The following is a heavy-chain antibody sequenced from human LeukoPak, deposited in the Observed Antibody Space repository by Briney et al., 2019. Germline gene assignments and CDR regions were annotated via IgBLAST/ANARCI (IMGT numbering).Heavy chain of an antibody. CDR2: ISFDGSNR. D-gene: IGHD3-22*01. CDR1: GFTFSSYA. J-gene: IGHJ4*02. Sequence: PGGSLRLSCAASGFTFSSYAIHWVRQAPGKGLEWVAVISFDGSNRYFADSVKGRFTISRDNSNNTLYLQMNSLGPEDTAVYYCARPYYYDGSGYFDYWGQGSLVTVSS. CDR3: ARPYYYDGSGYFDY. V-gene: IGHV3-30*04.